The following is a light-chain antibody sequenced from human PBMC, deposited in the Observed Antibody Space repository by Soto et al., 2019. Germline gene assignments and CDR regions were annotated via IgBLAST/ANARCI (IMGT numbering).Light chain of an antibody. J-gene: IGLJ1*01. CDR2: YNN. V-gene: IGLV1-44*01. CDR1: SSNVGSNA. Sequence: QSVLTQPPSASGTPGQRVTISCSGSSSNVGSNAVNWYQQLPGTAPKLLIFYNNQRPSGVPDRFSGSKSGTSASLAISGLQSEDEADYYCAVWDDSLNGNYVFGTGTKLTVL. CDR3: AVWDDSLNGNYV.